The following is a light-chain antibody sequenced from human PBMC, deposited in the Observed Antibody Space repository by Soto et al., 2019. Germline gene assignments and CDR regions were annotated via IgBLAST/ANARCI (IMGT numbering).Light chain of an antibody. V-gene: IGLV2-14*03. CDR2: DVS. CDR1: SSDVGGYRY. J-gene: IGLJ2*01. CDR3: SSYTSSNTVV. Sequence: QSALTQPASVSGSRGQSITIPCTGTSSDVGGYRYVSWYQHHPGKAPKLMIFDVSSRPSGVSNRFSGSKSANTASLTISGLQAEDEADYYCSSYTSSNTVVFGGGTKLTVL.